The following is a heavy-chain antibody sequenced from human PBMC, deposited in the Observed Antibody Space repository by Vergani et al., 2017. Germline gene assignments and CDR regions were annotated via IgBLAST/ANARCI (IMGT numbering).Heavy chain of an antibody. D-gene: IGHD3-16*01. CDR3: ARDLSLGWFDP. CDR1: GGSISRYY. Sequence: QVQLQESGPGLVKPSETLSLTCTVPGGSISRYYWSWIRQPPGKGLEWIGYIYYSGGTNYNPSLKSRVTISVDTSKNQFSLKLSSVTAADTAVYYCARDLSLGWFDPWGQGTLVTVSS. J-gene: IGHJ5*02. CDR2: IYYSGGT. V-gene: IGHV4-59*01.